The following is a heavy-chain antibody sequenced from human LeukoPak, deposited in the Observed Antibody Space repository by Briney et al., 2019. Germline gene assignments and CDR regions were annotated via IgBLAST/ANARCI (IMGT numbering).Heavy chain of an antibody. CDR2: ISGSGGST. D-gene: IGHD3-10*01. Sequence: PGGSLRLSCAASGFTFSSYAMSWVRQAPGKGLEWVSAISGSGGSTYYADSVKGRFTISRDNSKNTLYLQMNSLRAEDTAVYYCAKDTSGRLLLWFGELWDYYYYGMDVWGQGTTVTVSS. J-gene: IGHJ6*02. V-gene: IGHV3-23*01. CDR1: GFTFSSYA. CDR3: AKDTSGRLLLWFGELWDYYYYGMDV.